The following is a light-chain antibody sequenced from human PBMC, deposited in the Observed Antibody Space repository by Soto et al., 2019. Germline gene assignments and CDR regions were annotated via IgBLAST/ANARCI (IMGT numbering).Light chain of an antibody. CDR3: SSYAGINNLGV. J-gene: IGLJ1*01. CDR1: SSDVGGYKY. Sequence: QSVLTQPPSASGSPGQSVTISCTGTSSDVGGYKYVSWYQQHPDKAPKLMIFEVNKRPSGVPDRFSGSKSGNTASLTDSGLQAEDEADYYCSSYAGINNLGVFGTGTKLTVL. V-gene: IGLV2-8*01. CDR2: EVN.